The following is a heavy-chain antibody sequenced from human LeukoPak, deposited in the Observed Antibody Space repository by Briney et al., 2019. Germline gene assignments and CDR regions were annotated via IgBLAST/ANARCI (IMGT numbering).Heavy chain of an antibody. Sequence: ASVKVSCKASGYTFTNYGITWVRQAPGQGLEWMGRISAYSGDTNYAQNLQGRVTITTDTSTNTAYMELRSLGSDDTAVYYCARDVAFYGSRWHNWFDPWGQGTLVTVSS. CDR3: ARDVAFYGSRWHNWFDP. J-gene: IGHJ5*02. V-gene: IGHV1-18*01. D-gene: IGHD6-13*01. CDR1: GYTFTNYG. CDR2: ISAYSGDT.